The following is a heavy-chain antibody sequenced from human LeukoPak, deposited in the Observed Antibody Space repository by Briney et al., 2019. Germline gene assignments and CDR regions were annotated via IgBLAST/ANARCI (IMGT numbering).Heavy chain of an antibody. Sequence: SETLSLTCTVSGDSISSSNYYWGWIRQPPGRGLEWIESISISGNTYYNPSLQSRVTISVDTSKNQFSLKLSSVTAADTAVYYGARLPGYCSSTSCRGYYGMDVWGQGTTVTVSS. V-gene: IGHV4-39*01. D-gene: IGHD2-2*01. CDR2: ISISGNT. J-gene: IGHJ6*02. CDR3: ARLPGYCSSTSCRGYYGMDV. CDR1: GDSISSSNYY.